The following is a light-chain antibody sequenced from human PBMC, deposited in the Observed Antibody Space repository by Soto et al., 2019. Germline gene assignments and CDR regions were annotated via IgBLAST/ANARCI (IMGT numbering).Light chain of an antibody. CDR3: QQYLAYLT. J-gene: IGKJ4*01. Sequence: DIVMTQSPDSLAVSLGERATINCKSSQTVLYSSNNKSALAWLQQKPGQPPKLLIYWASTRESGVPDRFSGSGSGTDFTLTISVLQAEDVAVYYCQQYLAYLTFGGGTKVEIK. CDR1: QTVLYSSNNKSA. CDR2: WAS. V-gene: IGKV4-1*01.